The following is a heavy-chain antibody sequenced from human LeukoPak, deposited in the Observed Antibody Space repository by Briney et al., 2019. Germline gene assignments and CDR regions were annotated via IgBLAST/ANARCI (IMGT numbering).Heavy chain of an antibody. CDR3: ARHRASVFEGYMDV. V-gene: IGHV3-33*01. CDR1: GFYLGNHG. Sequence: GGSLRLSCAAPGFYLGNHGMHWVRQAPGKGLEWVAIIYSDGVNKYCADSVKGRFTISRDTSKNTLFLEMESLTTEDTAVYYCARHRASVFEGYMDVWGKGATVSVSS. J-gene: IGHJ6*03. CDR2: IYSDGVNK. D-gene: IGHD2-8*01.